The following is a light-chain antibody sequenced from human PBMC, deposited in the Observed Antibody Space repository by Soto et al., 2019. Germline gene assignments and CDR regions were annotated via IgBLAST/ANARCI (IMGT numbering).Light chain of an antibody. Sequence: QPVLTQPPSASGTPGQRVTISCSGSRSNIGSYDVYWYQQVPGTAPKLLIYGDSRRPSGVPDRFSGSKSGTSASLAISGLRSEDEADYYCATWDDSLSVLFGGGTKLTVL. J-gene: IGLJ3*02. CDR1: RSNIGSYD. CDR2: GDS. V-gene: IGLV1-47*02. CDR3: ATWDDSLSVL.